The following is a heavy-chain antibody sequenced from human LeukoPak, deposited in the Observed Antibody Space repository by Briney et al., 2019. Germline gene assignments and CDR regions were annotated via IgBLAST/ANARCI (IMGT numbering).Heavy chain of an antibody. D-gene: IGHD1-26*01. V-gene: IGHV3-74*01. J-gene: IGHJ4*02. CDR2: INSDGSST. Sequence: GGSLRLSCAASKFTFSSYWMHWVRQAPGEGLVWVSRINSDGSSTNYADSVKGRSTISRDNARNTLYLQMKSLRAEDTAVYYCARSISVRYSFDCWGQGTLVTVSS. CDR3: ARSISVRYSFDC. CDR1: KFTFSSYW.